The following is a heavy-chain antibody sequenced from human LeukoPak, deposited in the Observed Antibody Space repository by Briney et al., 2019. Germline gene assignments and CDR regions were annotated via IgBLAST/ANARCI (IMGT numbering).Heavy chain of an antibody. CDR2: IHYSGTT. J-gene: IGHJ4*02. CDR3: ARAVRYYDSSGYYSPRYYFDY. Sequence: SETLSLTCAVYGGSFSGYYWSWIRQPPGKGLEWIGSIHYSGTTYYNPSLKSRVTISVDRSKNQFSLKLSSVTAADTAVYYCARAVRYYDSSGYYSPRYYFDYWGQGTLVTVSS. V-gene: IGHV4-34*01. CDR1: GGSFSGYY. D-gene: IGHD3-22*01.